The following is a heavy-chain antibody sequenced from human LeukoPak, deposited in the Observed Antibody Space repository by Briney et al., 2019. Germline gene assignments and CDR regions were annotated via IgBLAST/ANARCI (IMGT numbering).Heavy chain of an antibody. CDR1: GFTFSPYW. CDR2: IKPDGSGQ. CDR3: ARAGHYYFDY. V-gene: IGHV3-7*01. Sequence: GGSLRLSCAASGFTFSPYWMTRVRQAPGKGLEWVANIKPDGSGQYYVDSVKGRFTISRDNAKNSLYLQMNSLRAEDTAVYYCARAGHYYFDYWGQGTLVTVSS. J-gene: IGHJ4*02. D-gene: IGHD2-21*02.